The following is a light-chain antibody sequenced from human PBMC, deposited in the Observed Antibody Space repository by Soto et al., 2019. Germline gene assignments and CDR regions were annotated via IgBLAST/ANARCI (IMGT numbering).Light chain of an antibody. CDR1: QSVSSS. J-gene: IGKJ4*01. CDR2: ATS. V-gene: IGKV3-11*01. Sequence: EIVLTQSPATLSLSPGERATLSCRASQSVSSSLAWYQHKPGQAPRLLIYATSHRATDIPTRFSGSGSETVFTLTISSLEPEDFAVYYCQQRSDWPPSLTFGGGTKVEIK. CDR3: QQRSDWPPSLT.